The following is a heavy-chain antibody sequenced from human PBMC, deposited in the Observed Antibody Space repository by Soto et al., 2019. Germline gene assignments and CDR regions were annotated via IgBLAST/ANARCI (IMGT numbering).Heavy chain of an antibody. V-gene: IGHV5-51*01. J-gene: IGHJ6*02. Sequence: PGESLKISCKGSGYRSTSYLIVWVRQMPGKGLEWMEIIYPADSDTRYSPCFQGQVTISADKSISTAYLQWSSLKASDTAMYYCSGGSCGGDCYSSYYYYGMDVWGQGTTVTVSS. CDR2: IYPADSDT. CDR3: SGGSCGGDCYSSYYYYGMDV. D-gene: IGHD2-21*02. CDR1: GYRSTSYL.